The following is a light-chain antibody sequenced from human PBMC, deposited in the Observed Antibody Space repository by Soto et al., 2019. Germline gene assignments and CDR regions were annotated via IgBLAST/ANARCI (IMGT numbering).Light chain of an antibody. Sequence: QSALSQPASVSVSPGQSITISCTGTSSDVGGYEYVSWYQHHPDKTPKLIIYDVTNRPSGVSTRCSAARSGKTPSLTIARIQTEDEADYYCASITRSSTSVFGTGTKVTVL. V-gene: IGLV2-14*01. CDR2: DVT. CDR1: SSDVGGYEY. CDR3: ASITRSSTSV. J-gene: IGLJ1*01.